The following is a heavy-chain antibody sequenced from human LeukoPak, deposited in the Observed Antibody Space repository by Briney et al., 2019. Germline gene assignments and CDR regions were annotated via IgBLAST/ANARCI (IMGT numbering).Heavy chain of an antibody. V-gene: IGHV4-34*11. D-gene: IGHD3-22*01. CDR1: GGSFSGDY. CDR3: ARDRYYYDSSGYSSIDY. J-gene: IGHJ4*02. Sequence: TSETLSLTCAVYGGSFSGDYWSWIRQPLGKGLEWIGSIYYSGSTYYNPSLKSRATISVDTSKNQFSLKLSSVTAADTAVYYCARDRYYYDSSGYSSIDYWGQGTLVTVSS. CDR2: IYYSGST.